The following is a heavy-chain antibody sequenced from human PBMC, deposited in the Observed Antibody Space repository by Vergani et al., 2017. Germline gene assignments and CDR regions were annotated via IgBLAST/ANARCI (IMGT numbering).Heavy chain of an antibody. J-gene: IGHJ6*02. V-gene: IGHV1-69*01. CDR2: IIPIFGTA. D-gene: IGHD3-10*02. CDR1: GGTFSSYA. Sequence: QVQLVQSGAEVKKPGASVKVSCKASGGTFSSYAISWVRQAPGQGLEWMGGIIPIFGTANYAQKFQGRVTITADESTSTAYMELRSLRAEDTAVYYCAKELFAYYYYGMDVWGQGTTVTVSS. CDR3: AKELFAYYYYGMDV.